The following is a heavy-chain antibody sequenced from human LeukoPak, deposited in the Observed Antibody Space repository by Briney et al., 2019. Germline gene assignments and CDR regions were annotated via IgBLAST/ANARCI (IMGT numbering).Heavy chain of an antibody. CDR1: GFTFSSYA. CDR3: AKDSDGLGYCSSTSCYTSFDY. V-gene: IGHV3-23*01. J-gene: IGHJ4*02. CDR2: ISGSGGST. D-gene: IGHD2-2*02. Sequence: GGSLRLSCAASGFTFSSYAMSWVRQAPGKGLEWVSAISGSGGSTYYADSVKGRFTISRDNSKNTLYLQMNSLRAEDTAVYYCAKDSDGLGYCSSTSCYTSFDYWGQGTLVTVSS.